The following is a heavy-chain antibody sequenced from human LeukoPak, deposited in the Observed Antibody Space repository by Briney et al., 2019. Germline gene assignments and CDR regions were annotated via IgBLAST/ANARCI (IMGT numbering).Heavy chain of an antibody. J-gene: IGHJ4*02. CDR3: ARDNPPLRGYSYGYWDY. CDR2: IYSGGTT. Sequence: GGSLRLSCAVSGFIVTGNYMTWVRLAPGKGLEWVSTIYSGGTTFHTDSVRGRFTISRDNSKNTLYLQMNSLRAEDTAVYYCARDNPPLRGYSYGYWDYWGQGTLVTVSS. D-gene: IGHD5-18*01. CDR1: GFIVTGNY. V-gene: IGHV3-66*01.